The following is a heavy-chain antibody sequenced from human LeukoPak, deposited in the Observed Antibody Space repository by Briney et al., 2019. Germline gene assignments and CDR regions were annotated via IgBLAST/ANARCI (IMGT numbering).Heavy chain of an antibody. CDR1: GGSISSYY. Sequence: SETLSLTCTVSGGSISSYYWSWIRQPPGKGLEWIGYIYYSGSTNCNPSLKSRVTISVDTSKNQFSLKLSSVTAADTAVYYCARHGVDYYGSGSSDWFDPWGQGTLVTVSS. CDR2: IYYSGST. V-gene: IGHV4-59*08. D-gene: IGHD3-10*01. CDR3: ARHGVDYYGSGSSDWFDP. J-gene: IGHJ5*02.